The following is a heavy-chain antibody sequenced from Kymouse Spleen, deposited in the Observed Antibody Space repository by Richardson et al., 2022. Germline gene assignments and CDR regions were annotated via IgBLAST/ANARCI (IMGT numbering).Heavy chain of an antibody. V-gene: IGHV3-9*01. CDR3: AKANSGSYYVDAFDI. CDR1: GFTFDDYA. Sequence: EVQLVESGGGLVQPGRSLRLSCAASGFTFDDYAMHWVRQAPGKGLEWVSGISWNSGSIGYADSVKGRFTISRDNAKNSLYLQMNSLRAEDTALYYCAKANSGSYYVDAFDIWGQGTMVTVSS. D-gene: IGHD1-26*01. J-gene: IGHJ3*02. CDR2: ISWNSGSI.